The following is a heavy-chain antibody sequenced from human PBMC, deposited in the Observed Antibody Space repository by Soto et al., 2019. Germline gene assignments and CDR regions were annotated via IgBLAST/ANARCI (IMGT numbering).Heavy chain of an antibody. V-gene: IGHV3-21*01. CDR2: ISTGGSSI. CDR3: ARHHFGSSSDY. CDR1: GFTFNTYS. D-gene: IGHD3-10*01. J-gene: IGHJ4*01. Sequence: EVQLVESGGGLVQPGESLRLSCAASGFTFNTYSMNWVRQAPGKGLEWVSSISTGGSSIVYADSVRGRFSISRDITNDSLYLQLTSLRAEDSAVYYCARHHFGSSSDYWGHATLVTVSS.